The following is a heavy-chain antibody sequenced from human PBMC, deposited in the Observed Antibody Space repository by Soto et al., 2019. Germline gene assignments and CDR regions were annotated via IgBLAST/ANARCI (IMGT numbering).Heavy chain of an antibody. Sequence: EVQLLESGGGLVQPGGSLRLSCAASGFTFSSYAMSWVRQAPGKGLEWVSAISGSGGSTYYADSVKGRFTISRDNSKNTLYLQMNSLRAEDTAVYYCAKRGAAAAGPYYYGMDVWGKGTTVTVSS. CDR1: GFTFSSYA. J-gene: IGHJ6*04. V-gene: IGHV3-23*01. D-gene: IGHD6-13*01. CDR2: ISGSGGST. CDR3: AKRGAAAAGPYYYGMDV.